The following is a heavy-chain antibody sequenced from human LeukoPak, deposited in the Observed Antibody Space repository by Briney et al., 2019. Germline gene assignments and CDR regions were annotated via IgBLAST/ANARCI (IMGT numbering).Heavy chain of an antibody. V-gene: IGHV3-7*04. CDR1: GFTFSSYW. Sequence: GGSLRLSCAVSGFTFSSYWMNWGRQPPRKGLEWVANIKQDGSESYYAASLKGRVTISRDNAKNVVYLQMRSLRVEDTAVYFCARDRGPWFEGAFDSWGQGTLVSVSS. J-gene: IGHJ4*02. CDR2: IKQDGSES. D-gene: IGHD3-10*01. CDR3: ARDRGPWFEGAFDS.